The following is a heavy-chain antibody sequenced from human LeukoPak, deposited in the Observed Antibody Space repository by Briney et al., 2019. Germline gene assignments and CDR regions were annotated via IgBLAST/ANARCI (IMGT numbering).Heavy chain of an antibody. Sequence: PGGSLRLSXAASGFTFSDYYMSWIRQAPGKGLEWVSYISSSGSTIYYADSVEGRFTISRDNAKNSLYLQMNSLRAEDTAVYYCASAVPAAASFDYWGQGTLVTVSS. V-gene: IGHV3-11*04. D-gene: IGHD2-2*01. CDR2: ISSSGSTI. J-gene: IGHJ4*02. CDR3: ASAVPAAASFDY. CDR1: GFTFSDYY.